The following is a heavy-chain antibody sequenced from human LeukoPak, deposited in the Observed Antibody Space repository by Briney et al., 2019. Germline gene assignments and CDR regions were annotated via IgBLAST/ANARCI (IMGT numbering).Heavy chain of an antibody. CDR2: ISGSGNST. V-gene: IGHV3-23*01. Sequence: GGSLRLSCAASGFTFSCYAMSWLRKAPGKGLEWVSGISGSGNSTYYADSVKGLFTISRDNSKNALYLQMNSLRADETAVYYCAKEVYSDSSGYFDYWGQGTLVTVSS. CDR1: GFTFSCYA. J-gene: IGHJ4*02. CDR3: AKEVYSDSSGYFDY. D-gene: IGHD3-22*01.